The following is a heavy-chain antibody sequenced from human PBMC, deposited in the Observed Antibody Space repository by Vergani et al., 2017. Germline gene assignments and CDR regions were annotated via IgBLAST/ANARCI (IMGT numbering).Heavy chain of an antibody. V-gene: IGHV4-61*02. D-gene: IGHD2-15*01. J-gene: IGHJ4*02. CDR3: ARSGACCNSGSCPAI. CDR1: GASIRSGSHY. Sequence: QVKLQESGPGLLKPSQTLSLTCTVSGASIRSGSHYWSWIRQPAGKGPEWIGHIHTGGSTDLNPSFKSRASISVDTSKSQFSLKLNSVTGADTAVYYCARSGACCNSGSCPAIWGQGTLVTVSS. CDR2: IHTGGST.